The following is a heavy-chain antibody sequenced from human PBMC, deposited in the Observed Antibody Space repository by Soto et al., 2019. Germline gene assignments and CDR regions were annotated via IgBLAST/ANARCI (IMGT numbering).Heavy chain of an antibody. J-gene: IGHJ4*02. CDR2: IDTTNGNT. V-gene: IGHV1-18*01. CDR3: CRGPGSARDDLDY. CDR1: GYTFTSYD. Sequence: ASVKVSCKPSGYTFTSYDIHWVRQAPGQGLEWMGWIDTTNGNTSYAQKLQGRVTMTRDTSTSTVYMEPKSLRSEEPAGYYCCRGPGSARDDLDYWGQGTTVTVSS. D-gene: IGHD1-26*01.